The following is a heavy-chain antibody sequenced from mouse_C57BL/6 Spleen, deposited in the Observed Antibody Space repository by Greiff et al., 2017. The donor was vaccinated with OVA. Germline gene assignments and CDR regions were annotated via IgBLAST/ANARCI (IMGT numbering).Heavy chain of an antibody. CDR3: ARKGDYDYCDY. CDR2: IYPGDGDT. Sequence: VQLQESGAELVKPGASVKISCKASGYAFSSYWMNWVKQRPGKGLEWIGQIYPGDGDTNYNGKFKGKATLTADKSSSTAYLQLSSLTSEDSAVYFCARKGDYDYCDYWGQGTTLTVSS. J-gene: IGHJ2*01. V-gene: IGHV1-80*01. D-gene: IGHD2-4*01. CDR1: GYAFSSYW.